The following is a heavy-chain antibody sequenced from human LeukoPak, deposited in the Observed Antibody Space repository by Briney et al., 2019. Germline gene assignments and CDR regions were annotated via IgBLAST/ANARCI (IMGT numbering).Heavy chain of an antibody. D-gene: IGHD2-2*01. CDR3: ARVKASSTSWTFDQ. V-gene: IGHV4-4*07. CDR1: GGSTNSYY. J-gene: IGHJ4*02. Sequence: PSETLSLTCSVSGGSTNSYYWSWIRQSGGKGLEWIGRIYSSGSTVYNPSLNSRLTMSIDTSKNQFSLTLKSVTTTDTAVYYCARVKASSTSWTFDQWGQGALVTVSS. CDR2: IYSSGST.